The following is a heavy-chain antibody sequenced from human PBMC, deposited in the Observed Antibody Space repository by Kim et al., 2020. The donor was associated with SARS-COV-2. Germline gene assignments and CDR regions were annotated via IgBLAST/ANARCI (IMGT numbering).Heavy chain of an antibody. CDR3: HPYCSGGSCYGPNWFDP. CDR2: FDPEDGET. Sequence: ASVKVSCKVSGYTLTELPMHWVRQAPGKGLEWMGGFDPEDGETIYAQKCQGRVTMTEDTSTDTAYMELSSLRSEDTAVYYCHPYCSGGSCYGPNWFDPWGQGTLVTVSS. CDR1: GYTLTELP. J-gene: IGHJ5*02. V-gene: IGHV1-24*01. D-gene: IGHD2-15*01.